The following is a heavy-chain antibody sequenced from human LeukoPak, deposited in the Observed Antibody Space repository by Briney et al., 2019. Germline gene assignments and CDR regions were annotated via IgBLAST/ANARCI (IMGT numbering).Heavy chain of an antibody. V-gene: IGHV4-31*03. Sequence: TLSLTCTVSGFSMSSCGYYWIWIPQHPGMGLEGIIYIYYSSTTYYNPSLKSRVSISVDTSRNQFSLKLMYVTAADTAVYYCAGIGERAVVRIDLIHAFDIWGQGTMVTVSS. D-gene: IGHD3-10*01. CDR2: IYYSSTT. CDR1: GFSMSSCGYY. J-gene: IGHJ3*02. CDR3: AGIGERAVVRIDLIHAFDI.